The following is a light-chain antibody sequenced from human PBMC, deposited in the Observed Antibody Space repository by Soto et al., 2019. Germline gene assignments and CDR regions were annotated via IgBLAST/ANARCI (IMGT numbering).Light chain of an antibody. J-gene: IGKJ1*01. CDR3: QQYATSPQT. Sequence: EIVMTQSPATLSVSPGERATLSCRASQSVSSNLAWYQQKPGQAPRLLIYGASTRATGISVRFSGSGSGTDFTLTISKLEPEDSAVYYCQQYATSPQTFGQGTKVDIK. CDR1: QSVSSN. CDR2: GAS. V-gene: IGKV3-15*01.